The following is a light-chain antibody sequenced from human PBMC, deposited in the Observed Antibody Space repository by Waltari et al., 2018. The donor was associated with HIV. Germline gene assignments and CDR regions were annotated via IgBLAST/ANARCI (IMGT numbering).Light chain of an antibody. CDR1: SHNVGNQG. V-gene: IGLV10-54*04. CDR2: RNN. J-gene: IGLJ3*02. CDR3: SAWDSSLGAWV. Sequence: QAGLTQPPSVSKDLRQTATLTCTGNSHNVGNQGATWLQHHQGHPPKLLSYRNNNRASGISERVSASRSRNTASLTITGLQPEDEADYYCSAWDSSLGAWVFGGGTKLTVL.